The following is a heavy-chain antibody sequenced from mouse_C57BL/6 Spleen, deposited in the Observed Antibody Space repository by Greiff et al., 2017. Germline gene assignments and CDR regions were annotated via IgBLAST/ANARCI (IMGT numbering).Heavy chain of an antibody. D-gene: IGHD1-1*01. CDR1: GFTFSDYY. V-gene: IGHV5-16*01. CDR3: AREGDFTTVGAHWYFDV. Sequence: EVHLVESEGGLVQPGSSMKFSCTASGFTFSDYYMAWVRQVPEKGLEWVANINYDGSSTYYLDSLKSRFIISRDKAKNILYLQMSSLKSEDTATYYCAREGDFTTVGAHWYFDVWGTGTTLTVSS. J-gene: IGHJ1*03. CDR2: INYDGSST.